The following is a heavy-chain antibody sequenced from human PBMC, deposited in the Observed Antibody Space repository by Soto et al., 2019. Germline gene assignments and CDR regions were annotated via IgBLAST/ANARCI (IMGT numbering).Heavy chain of an antibody. CDR2: IYPGDHET. CDR1: GYTFANYW. D-gene: IGHD6-13*01. CDR3: ARSPRSSPYFDY. V-gene: IGHV5-51*01. Sequence: GESLKISCESSGYTFANYWIGWVRQVPGKGLEWVAIIYPGDHETRYSPSFHGKVTISADRSINTAYLQWNSLEASDTAFYFCARSPRSSPYFDYWGQGALVTVSS. J-gene: IGHJ4*02.